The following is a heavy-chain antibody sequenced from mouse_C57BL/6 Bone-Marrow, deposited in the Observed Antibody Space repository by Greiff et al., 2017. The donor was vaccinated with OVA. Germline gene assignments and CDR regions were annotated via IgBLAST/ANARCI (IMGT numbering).Heavy chain of an antibody. CDR1: GYTFTSYG. J-gene: IGHJ3*01. V-gene: IGHV1-81*01. CDR3: ARHYYDYDGFAY. Sequence: QVQLQQSGAELARPGASVKLSCKASGYTFTSYGISWVKQRTGQGLEWIGEIYPRSGNTYYNEKFKGKATLTADKSSSTSYMELRSLTSEDSAVYFCARHYYDYDGFAYWGQGTLVTVSA. D-gene: IGHD2-4*01. CDR2: IYPRSGNT.